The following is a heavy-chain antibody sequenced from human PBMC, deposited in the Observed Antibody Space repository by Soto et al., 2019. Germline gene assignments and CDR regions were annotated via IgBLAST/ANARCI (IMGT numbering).Heavy chain of an antibody. CDR2: INAGNGNT. Sequence: ASVKVPCKASGYTITSYAMHWVRQAPGQRLEWMGWINAGNGNTKYSQKFQGRVTITRDTSASTAYMELSSLRSEDTAVYYCTTTHLGLGHGTGGYYYYYGMDVWGQGTTDTVSS. CDR3: TTTHLGLGHGTGGYYYYYGMDV. D-gene: IGHD2-8*02. J-gene: IGHJ6*02. CDR1: GYTITSYA. V-gene: IGHV1-3*01.